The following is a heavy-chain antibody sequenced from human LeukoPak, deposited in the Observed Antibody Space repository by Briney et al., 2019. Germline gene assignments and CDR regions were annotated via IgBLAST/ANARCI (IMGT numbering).Heavy chain of an antibody. J-gene: IGHJ6*02. CDR1: GGSFSGYY. CDR3: ARRIGYCSSTSCLPYYYGMDV. D-gene: IGHD2-2*01. Sequence: SETLSLTCAVYGGSFSGYYWSWIRQPPGKGLEWIGEINHSGSTYYNPSLKSRVTISVDTSKNQFSLKLSSVTAADTAVYYCARRIGYCSSTSCLPYYYGMDVWGQGTTVTVSS. V-gene: IGHV4-34*01. CDR2: INHSGST.